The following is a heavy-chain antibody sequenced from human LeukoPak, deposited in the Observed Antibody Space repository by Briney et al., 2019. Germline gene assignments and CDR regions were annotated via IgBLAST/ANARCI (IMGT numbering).Heavy chain of an antibody. CDR1: GFTFSTYG. CDR3: AKANVKYCSGGSCFDAFDI. J-gene: IGHJ3*02. D-gene: IGHD2-15*01. CDR2: IRYDGSNK. Sequence: QAGGSLRLSCATSGFTFSTYGMHWVRQPPGKGLEWVAFIRYDGSNKDYADSVKGRFTISRDNSKNTLYLQMNSLRAEDTAVYYCAKANVKYCSGGSCFDAFDIWGQGTMVTVSS. V-gene: IGHV3-30*02.